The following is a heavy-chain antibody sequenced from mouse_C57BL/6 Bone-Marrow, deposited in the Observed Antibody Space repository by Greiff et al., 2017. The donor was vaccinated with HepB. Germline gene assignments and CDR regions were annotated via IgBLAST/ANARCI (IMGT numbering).Heavy chain of an antibody. D-gene: IGHD2-3*01. J-gene: IGHJ3*01. CDR1: GFNIKDDY. Sequence: EVQLQQSGAELVRPGASVKLSCTASGFNIKDDYMHWVKQRPEQGLEWIGWIDPENGDTEYASKFQGKATITADTSSNTAYLQLSSLTSEDTAVYYCTTGGYYVSREFAYWGQGTLVTVSA. CDR3: TTGGYYVSREFAY. CDR2: IDPENGDT. V-gene: IGHV14-4*01.